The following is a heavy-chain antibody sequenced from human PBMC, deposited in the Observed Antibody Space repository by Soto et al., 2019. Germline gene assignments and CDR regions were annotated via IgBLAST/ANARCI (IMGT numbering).Heavy chain of an antibody. CDR1: GFTFSNYW. J-gene: IGHJ4*02. Sequence: EVQLVESGGGLVQPGGSLRLSCAASGFTFSNYWMHWVRQAPGKGLVWVSRINFDESTTTYADSVQGRFTISRDNAKNSLDLQLNSLRAEDTAIYYCVTVGRTAGHVYHFDDWGQGALVTVSS. CDR2: INFDESTT. CDR3: VTVGRTAGHVYHFDD. D-gene: IGHD3-16*01. V-gene: IGHV3-74*01.